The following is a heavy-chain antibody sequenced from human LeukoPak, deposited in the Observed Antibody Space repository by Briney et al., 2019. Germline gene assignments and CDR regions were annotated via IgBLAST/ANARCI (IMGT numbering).Heavy chain of an antibody. Sequence: PSETLSLTCAVSGYSISSGYYWGWIRQPPGKGLEWIGSIYHSGSTYYNPSLKSRVTISVDTSKNQFSLKLSSVTAADTAVYYCARHKTSFGPYNWFDPWGQGTLVTVSS. CDR1: GYSISSGYY. J-gene: IGHJ5*02. D-gene: IGHD3-10*01. CDR2: IYHSGST. CDR3: ARHKTSFGPYNWFDP. V-gene: IGHV4-38-2*01.